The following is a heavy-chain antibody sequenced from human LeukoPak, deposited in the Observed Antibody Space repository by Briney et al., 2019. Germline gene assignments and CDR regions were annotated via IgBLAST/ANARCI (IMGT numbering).Heavy chain of an antibody. Sequence: GGSLRLSCAASGFTFSRYWMTWVRQAPGKGLEWVANIKEDGSKKNYVDSVKGRFTISRDNSKNTLYLQTNSLRAEDTAVYYCAKDQYDSSGYYYFVCMDVWGQGTTVTVSS. D-gene: IGHD3-22*01. CDR1: GFTFSRYW. J-gene: IGHJ6*02. V-gene: IGHV3-7*03. CDR2: IKEDGSKK. CDR3: AKDQYDSSGYYYFVCMDV.